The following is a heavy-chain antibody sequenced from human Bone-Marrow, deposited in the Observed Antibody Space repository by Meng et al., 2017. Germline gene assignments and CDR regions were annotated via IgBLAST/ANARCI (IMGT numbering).Heavy chain of an antibody. V-gene: IGHV5-51*01. CDR2: IYPGDSDT. Sequence: GESLKISCKGSGYSFTSYWIGWVRQMPGKGLEWMGIIYPGDSDTRYSPSFQGQVTISADKSISTAYLQWSSLKASDTAMYYCARRVGYYYEGGSAFDIWGQGTMVTVSS. D-gene: IGHD3-22*01. J-gene: IGHJ3*02. CDR3: ARRVGYYYEGGSAFDI. CDR1: GYSFTSYW.